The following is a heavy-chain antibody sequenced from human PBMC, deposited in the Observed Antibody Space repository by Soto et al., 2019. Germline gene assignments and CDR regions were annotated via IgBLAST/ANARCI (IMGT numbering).Heavy chain of an antibody. D-gene: IGHD6-13*01. CDR3: ARTSSWYYFDY. CDR1: GDTISTGGYS. J-gene: IGHJ4*02. CDR2: TYHSGNP. Sequence: PSETLSLTCAVSGDTISTGGYSWAWIRQPPGKPLEWIGHTYHSGNPYYNPSLKSRVIISVDRSKNQFSLKLSSVTAADTAVYYCARTSSWYYFDYWGQGTLVTVSS. V-gene: IGHV4-30-2*01.